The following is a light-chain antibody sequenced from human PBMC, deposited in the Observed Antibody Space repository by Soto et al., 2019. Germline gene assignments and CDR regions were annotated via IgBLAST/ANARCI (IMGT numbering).Light chain of an antibody. V-gene: IGKV3-20*01. Sequence: IVVTQSPATLSASPGERVTLSCRASQSVSSSLAWYQRRAGQAPRLLMYGASTRAIGIPGRFSGSGSGTDFTLTISRLEPEDFAVYYCQQYGSSLTFGQGTRLENK. J-gene: IGKJ5*01. CDR3: QQYGSSLT. CDR1: QSVSSS. CDR2: GAS.